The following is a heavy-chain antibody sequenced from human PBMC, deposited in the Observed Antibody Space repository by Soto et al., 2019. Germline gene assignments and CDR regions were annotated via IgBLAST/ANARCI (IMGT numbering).Heavy chain of an antibody. CDR2: ISWNSGSI. V-gene: IGHV3-9*01. CDR1: GFTFDDYA. Sequence: EVQLVESGGGLVQPGRSLRLSCAASGFTFDDYAMHWVRQAPGKGLEWVSGISWNSGSIGYADSVKGRFTISRDNAKNSLYLQMNSLRAEDTALYYCAKDLRSSWSPYAFDIWGQGTMVTVSS. CDR3: AKDLRSSWSPYAFDI. J-gene: IGHJ3*02. D-gene: IGHD6-13*01.